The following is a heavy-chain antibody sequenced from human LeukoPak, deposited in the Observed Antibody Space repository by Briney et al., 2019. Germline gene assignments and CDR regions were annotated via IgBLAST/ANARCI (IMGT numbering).Heavy chain of an antibody. V-gene: IGHV1-69*05. CDR3: AREPYCSGGSCYSRWWFDP. CDR1: GYTFTSYG. J-gene: IGHJ5*02. Sequence: ASVKVSCKASGYTFTSYGISWVRQAPGQGLEWMGGIIPIFGTANYAQKFQGRVTITTDESTSTAYMELSSLRSEDTAVYYCAREPYCSGGSCYSRWWFDPWGQGTLVTVSS. CDR2: IIPIFGTA. D-gene: IGHD2-15*01.